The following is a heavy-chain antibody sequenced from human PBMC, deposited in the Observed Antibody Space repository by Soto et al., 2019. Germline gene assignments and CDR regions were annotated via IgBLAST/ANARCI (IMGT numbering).Heavy chain of an antibody. D-gene: IGHD5-18*01. CDR2: ISSSSSTI. CDR1: GFTFSSYS. J-gene: IGHJ4*02. Sequence: EVQLVESGGGLVQPGGSLRLSCAASGFTFSSYSMNWVRQAPGKGLEWVSYISSSSSTIYYADSVKGRFTISRDNAKNSLYLQMNSLRDEDTAVYYCARDLVLRNSYGFSYFDYWGQGTLVTVSS. CDR3: ARDLVLRNSYGFSYFDY. V-gene: IGHV3-48*02.